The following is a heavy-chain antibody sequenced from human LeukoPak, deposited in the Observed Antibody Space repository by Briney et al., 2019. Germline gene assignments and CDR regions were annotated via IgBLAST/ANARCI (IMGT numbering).Heavy chain of an antibody. CDR2: ISSSSSYI. Sequence: PGGSLRLSCAASGFTFSSYEMNWVRQAPGKGLEWVSSISSSSSYIYYADSVKGRFTISRDNAKNSLYLQMNSLRAEDTAVYYCARVISRIAVAVHFDYWGQGTLVTVSS. CDR1: GFTFSSYE. J-gene: IGHJ4*02. V-gene: IGHV3-21*01. D-gene: IGHD6-19*01. CDR3: ARVISRIAVAVHFDY.